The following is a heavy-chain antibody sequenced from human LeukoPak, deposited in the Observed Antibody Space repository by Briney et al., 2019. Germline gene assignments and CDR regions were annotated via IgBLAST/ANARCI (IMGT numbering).Heavy chain of an antibody. CDR1: GFTFTNYW. J-gene: IGHJ4*02. CDR3: ARGRYGDYH. D-gene: IGHD4-17*01. CDR2: INPDGSTT. Sequence: GGSLRLSCAASGFTFTNYWMFWVRQAPGKGLVWVSGINPDGSTTTYADSVKGRFTISRENAKSTLYLHMNVLRVEDTAVYYCARGRYGDYHWGQGILVTVSS. V-gene: IGHV3-74*01.